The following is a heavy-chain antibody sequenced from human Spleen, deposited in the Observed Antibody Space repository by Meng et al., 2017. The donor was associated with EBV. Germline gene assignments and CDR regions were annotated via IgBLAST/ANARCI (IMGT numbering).Heavy chain of an antibody. J-gene: IGHJ4*02. CDR2: IYYSGST. V-gene: IGHV4-39*07. D-gene: IGHD4-23*01. Sequence: QLQQSGPGLVKPSETLSLTCTVSGGSISSHSHSWDWLRQPPGKGLEWIGSIYYSGSTSLRSRLTISVDTSKNQFSLSLSSVTAADTAVYYCARSIGFGINSGGFDYWGQGNLVTVSS. CDR3: ARSIGFGINSGGFDY. CDR1: GGSISSHSHS.